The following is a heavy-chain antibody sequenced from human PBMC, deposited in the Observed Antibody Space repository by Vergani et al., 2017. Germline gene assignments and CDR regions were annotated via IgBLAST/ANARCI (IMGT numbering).Heavy chain of an antibody. CDR2: ILYDGSNK. Sequence: QVQLVESGGGVVQPGRSLRLSCAASGFTFSSYGMHWVRPAPGKGLEWVAVILYDGSNKYYADSVKGRFTSSRDKSKHTLYLPMNSLRAEDTAVYYCAKDPYGYSNSYYFDYWGQGSLVTVSS. CDR3: AKDPYGYSNSYYFDY. J-gene: IGHJ4*02. V-gene: IGHV3-30*18. CDR1: GFTFSSYG. D-gene: IGHD4-11*01.